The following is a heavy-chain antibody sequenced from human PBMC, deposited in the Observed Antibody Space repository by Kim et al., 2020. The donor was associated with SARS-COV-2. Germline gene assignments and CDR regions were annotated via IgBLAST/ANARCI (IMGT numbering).Heavy chain of an antibody. D-gene: IGHD1-26*01. J-gene: IGHJ3*02. Sequence: GGSLRLSCAASGFTFSSYSMNWVRQAPGKGLEWVSSISSSSSYIYYADSVKGRFTISRDNAKNSLYLQMNSLRAEDTAVYYCARGDSGSSVRRGGAFDIWGQGTMVTVSS. CDR1: GFTFSSYS. CDR2: ISSSSSYI. V-gene: IGHV3-21*01. CDR3: ARGDSGSSVRRGGAFDI.